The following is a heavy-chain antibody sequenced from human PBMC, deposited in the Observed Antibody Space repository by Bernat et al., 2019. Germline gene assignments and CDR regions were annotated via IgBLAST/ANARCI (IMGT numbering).Heavy chain of an antibody. V-gene: IGHV3-33*01. Sequence: QVQLVESGGGVVQPGRSLILSCAASRFTFSSYGMHWVRQAPGKGLEWVAVIWYDGSNKYYGDSVKGRFIISRDNSKNTLYLQMNSLRAEDTAVYYCARGGSSGWYEVFYWGQGTLVTVSS. CDR3: ARGGSSGWYEVFY. D-gene: IGHD6-13*01. CDR2: IWYDGSNK. CDR1: RFTFSSYG. J-gene: IGHJ4*02.